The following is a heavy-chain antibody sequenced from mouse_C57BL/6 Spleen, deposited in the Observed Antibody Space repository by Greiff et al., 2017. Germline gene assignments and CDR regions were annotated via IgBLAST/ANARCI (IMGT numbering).Heavy chain of an antibody. Sequence: QVNVKQPGAELVKPGASVKLSCKASGYNFTSYWMHWVKQRPGQGLEWIGMINPNSGSTNYNEKLKSKATLTLDKSSITAYMQLSRLTSDDSAVYYCARTVGSQYFDVWGTGTTVTVSS. J-gene: IGHJ1*03. V-gene: IGHV1-64*01. CDR3: ARTVGSQYFDV. CDR1: GYNFTSYW. D-gene: IGHD1-1*01. CDR2: INPNSGST.